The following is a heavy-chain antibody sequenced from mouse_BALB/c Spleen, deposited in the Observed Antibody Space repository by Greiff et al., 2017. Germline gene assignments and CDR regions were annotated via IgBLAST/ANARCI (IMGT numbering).Heavy chain of an antibody. V-gene: IGHV2-6-6*01. CDR2: IWGDGST. D-gene: IGHD2-10*01. CDR3: AARLLWYQGAMDY. CDR1: GFSLTNSG. J-gene: IGHJ4*01. Sequence: QVQLKESGPGLVAPSQSLSITCTVSGFSLTNSGVHWVRQSPGKGLEWLGVIWGDGSTNYNSAFKSRLSISKDNSKSQVFLKMNSLQTDDTARYYCAARLLWYQGAMDYWGQGTSVTVSS.